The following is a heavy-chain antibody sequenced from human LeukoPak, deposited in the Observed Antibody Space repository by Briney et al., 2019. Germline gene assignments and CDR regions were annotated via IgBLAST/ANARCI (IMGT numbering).Heavy chain of an antibody. V-gene: IGHV5-51*01. J-gene: IGHJ6*02. Sequence: GESLKISCKGSGYSFTSYWIGWVPQMPGKGLEWMGIIYPGDSDTRYSPSFQGQVTISADKSISTAYLQWSSLKASDTAMYYCARLTAVAGTVYYYGMDVWGQGTTVTVSS. CDR3: ARLTAVAGTVYYYGMDV. CDR2: IYPGDSDT. CDR1: GYSFTSYW. D-gene: IGHD6-19*01.